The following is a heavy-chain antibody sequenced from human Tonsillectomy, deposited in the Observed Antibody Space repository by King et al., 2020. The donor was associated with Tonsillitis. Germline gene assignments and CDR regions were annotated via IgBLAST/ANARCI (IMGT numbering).Heavy chain of an antibody. D-gene: IGHD3-10*01. CDR2: ISSSSSTI. Sequence: VQLVESGGGLVQPGGSLRLSCAASGFTFSSYSMNWVRQAPGKGLEWVSYISSSSSTIHYADSVKGRFTTSRDNAKKSLYLQMDSLRAEDTAVYYCARGTRLRGVPDYWGQGTLVTVSS. CDR3: ARGTRLRGVPDY. J-gene: IGHJ4*02. CDR1: GFTFSSYS. V-gene: IGHV3-48*04.